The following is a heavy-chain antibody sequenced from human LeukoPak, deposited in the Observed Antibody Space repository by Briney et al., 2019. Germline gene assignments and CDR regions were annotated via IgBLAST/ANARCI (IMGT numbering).Heavy chain of an antibody. CDR2: ICYSGST. D-gene: IGHD4-23*01. CDR1: GVSISSGDYY. Sequence: SETLSLTCTVSGVSISSGDYYWSWIRQPPGKGLEWIGYICYSGSTYYNPSLKSRVTISVDTSKNQFSLKLSSVTAADTAVYYCARDLLNEGNHLDYWGQGTLVTVSS. J-gene: IGHJ4*02. CDR3: ARDLLNEGNHLDY. V-gene: IGHV4-30-4*01.